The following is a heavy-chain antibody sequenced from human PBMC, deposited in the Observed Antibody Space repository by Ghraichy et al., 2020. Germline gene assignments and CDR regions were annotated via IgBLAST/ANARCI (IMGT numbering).Heavy chain of an antibody. V-gene: IGHV3-7*01. D-gene: IGHD5-12*01. Sequence: GESLNISCAASGFTFSTYWMSWVRQAPGKGLEWVANIKQDGSEKYYVDSVKGRFTISRDNAKNSLYLQMNSLRAEDTAVYYCARSMATITRVIGYWGQGTLVTVSS. CDR3: ARSMATITRVIGY. J-gene: IGHJ4*02. CDR1: GFTFSTYW. CDR2: IKQDGSEK.